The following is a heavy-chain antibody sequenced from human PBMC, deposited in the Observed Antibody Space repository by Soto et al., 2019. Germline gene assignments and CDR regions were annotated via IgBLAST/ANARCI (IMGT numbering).Heavy chain of an antibody. CDR2: INSDGSST. Sequence: GGSLRLSCAASGXTFRSYWIQWVRQAPGKGLVWVSWINSDGSSTSYADSVKGRFTISRDNAKNTLYLQMNSLRAEATAVYYCASGGSSLNFDSWGQGNLVTVSS. V-gene: IGHV3-74*01. J-gene: IGHJ4*02. D-gene: IGHD6-6*01. CDR1: GXTFRSYW. CDR3: ASGGSSLNFDS.